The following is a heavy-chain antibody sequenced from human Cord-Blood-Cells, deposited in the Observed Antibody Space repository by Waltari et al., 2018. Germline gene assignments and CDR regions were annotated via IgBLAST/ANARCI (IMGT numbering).Heavy chain of an antibody. CDR2: IRSKAYGGTT. V-gene: IGHV3-49*05. J-gene: IGHJ4*02. CDR1: GFTFGAYA. CDR3: TRADGMITFGGVIVADY. Sequence: EVQLVESGGGLVKPGRSLRLSCTASGFTFGAYALGWFRQVPATGLEWVGFIRSKAYGGTTEYAASVKGRFTISRDDSKSIAYLQMNSLKTEDTAVYYCTRADGMITFGGVIVADYWGQGTLVTVSS. D-gene: IGHD3-16*02.